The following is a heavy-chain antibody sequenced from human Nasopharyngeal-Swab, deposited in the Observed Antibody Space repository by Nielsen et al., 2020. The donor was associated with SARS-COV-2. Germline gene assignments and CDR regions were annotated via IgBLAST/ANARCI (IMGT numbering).Heavy chain of an antibody. CDR1: GFTYSTYA. Sequence: GESLKISCVASGFTYSTYAMSWVRQAPGKGLEWVSGISGSGGNTYYADPVKGRFTISRDNSMETLYLQMKSLRVEDTAVYYCAKGVGYGDTGCFDEWGQGTLVTASS. CDR2: ISGSGGNT. CDR3: AKGVGYGDTGCFDE. D-gene: IGHD4-17*01. J-gene: IGHJ4*02. V-gene: IGHV3-23*01.